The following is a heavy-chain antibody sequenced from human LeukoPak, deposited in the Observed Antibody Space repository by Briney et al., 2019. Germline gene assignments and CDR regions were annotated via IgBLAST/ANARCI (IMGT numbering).Heavy chain of an antibody. CDR2: ISYDGSNK. J-gene: IGHJ4*02. V-gene: IGHV3-30*18. Sequence: GGSLRLSCAASGFTFSNYAMSWVRQAPGKGLEWVAVISYDGSNKYYADSVKGRFTISRDNSKNTLYLQINSLRAEDTAVYYCANDRSMGLDYWGQGTLVSVSS. CDR1: GFTFSNYA. CDR3: ANDRSMGLDY. D-gene: IGHD3-10*01.